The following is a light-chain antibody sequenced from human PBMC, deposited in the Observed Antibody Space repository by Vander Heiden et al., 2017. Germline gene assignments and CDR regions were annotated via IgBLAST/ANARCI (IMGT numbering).Light chain of an antibody. CDR3: HMDNSARLT. Sequence: DIQMTQSPSSLSASVGDRVTITCRASQGISNYLAWYQQKQGKVPKLLIYAASTLQSGVPSRFRRSASGTDFTLSIMSLQPEDITTYYCHMDNSARLTFGAGTKVEIK. J-gene: IGKJ4*01. CDR2: AAS. CDR1: QGISNY. V-gene: IGKV1-27*01.